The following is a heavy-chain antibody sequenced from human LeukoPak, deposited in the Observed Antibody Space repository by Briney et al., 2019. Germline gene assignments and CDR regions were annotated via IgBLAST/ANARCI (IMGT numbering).Heavy chain of an antibody. J-gene: IGHJ4*02. D-gene: IGHD1-7*01. CDR1: GFTVSSNY. V-gene: IGHV3-23*01. CDR2: ISGSGAST. CDR3: AKHKKSWNSCFDY. Sequence: GGSLRLSCVASGFTVSSNYMSWVRQAPGKGLEWVSSISGSGASTYYADSVKGRFTISRDNSKNTLYLQMNSLRAEDTAVYYCAKHKKSWNSCFDYWGQGTLVTVSS.